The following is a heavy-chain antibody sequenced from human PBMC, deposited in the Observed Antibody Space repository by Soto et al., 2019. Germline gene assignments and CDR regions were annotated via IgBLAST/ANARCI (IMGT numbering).Heavy chain of an antibody. CDR3: ARHGAAEIAAAGQFDY. CDR1: GGSISSYY. D-gene: IGHD6-13*01. V-gene: IGHV4-59*08. Sequence: PSETLSLTCTVSGGSISSYYWSWIRQPPGKGLEWIGYIYYSGSTNYNPSLKSRVTISVDTSKNQFSLKLSSVTAADTAVYYCARHGAAEIAAAGQFDYWGQGTLVTVSS. CDR2: IYYSGST. J-gene: IGHJ4*02.